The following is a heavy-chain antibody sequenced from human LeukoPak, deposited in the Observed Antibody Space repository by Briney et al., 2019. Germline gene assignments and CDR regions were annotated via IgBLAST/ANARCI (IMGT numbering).Heavy chain of an antibody. CDR3: ATARWDSSGYRYYFDY. J-gene: IGHJ4*02. D-gene: IGHD3-22*01. Sequence: ASVKVSCKASGYTFTSYDINWVRQATGQGLEWTGWMNPNSGNTGYAQKFQGRVTMTRNTSISTAYMELSSLRSEDTAVYYCATARWDSSGYRYYFDYWGQGTLVTVSS. CDR1: GYTFTSYD. V-gene: IGHV1-8*01. CDR2: MNPNSGNT.